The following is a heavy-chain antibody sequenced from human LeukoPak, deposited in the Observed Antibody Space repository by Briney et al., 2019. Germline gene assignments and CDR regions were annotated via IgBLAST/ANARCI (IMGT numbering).Heavy chain of an antibody. J-gene: IGHJ4*02. Sequence: GGSLRLSCAASGFSVSSNYMSWVRQAPGKGLEWVSIIYSDDETYYADSVKGRFTISRDNSKNTLYLQMNSLRAEDTAVYYCARDVRYYYGSGRGYYFDYWGQGTLVTVSS. CDR3: ARDVRYYYGSGRGYYFDY. V-gene: IGHV3-66*01. CDR2: IYSDDET. CDR1: GFSVSSNY. D-gene: IGHD3-10*01.